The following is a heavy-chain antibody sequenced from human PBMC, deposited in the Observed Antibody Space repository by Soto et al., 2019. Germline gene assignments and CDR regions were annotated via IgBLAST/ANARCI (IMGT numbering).Heavy chain of an antibody. V-gene: IGHV1-18*04. D-gene: IGHD3-10*01. Sequence: RASVKVSCKASGYTFTSYGISWVRQAPGQGLEWMGWISAYNGNTNYAQKLQGRVTMTTDTSTSTAYMELRSLRSDDTAVYYCARDRNYGSGSYYNPVDYWGQGTLVTVSS. J-gene: IGHJ4*02. CDR1: GYTFTSYG. CDR2: ISAYNGNT. CDR3: ARDRNYGSGSYYNPVDY.